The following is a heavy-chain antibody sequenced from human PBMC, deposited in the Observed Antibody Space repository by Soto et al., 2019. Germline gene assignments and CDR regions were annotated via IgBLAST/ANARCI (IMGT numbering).Heavy chain of an antibody. J-gene: IGHJ3*02. V-gene: IGHV3-23*01. Sequence: GSLRLSCAASGFTFSSYAMSWVRQAPGKGLEWVSAISGSGGSTYYADSVKGRFTISRDNSKNTLYLQMNSLRAEDTAVYYCAKDVHYGGNVSDALDIWGQGTMVTVS. CDR2: ISGSGGST. CDR1: GFTFSSYA. CDR3: AKDVHYGGNVSDALDI. D-gene: IGHD4-17*01.